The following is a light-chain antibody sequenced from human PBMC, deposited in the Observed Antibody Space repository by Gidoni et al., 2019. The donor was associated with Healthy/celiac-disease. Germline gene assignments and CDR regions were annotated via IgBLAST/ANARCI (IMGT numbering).Light chain of an antibody. CDR1: QGISSY. J-gene: IGKJ1*01. CDR2: AAS. Sequence: DIPPTQSPSSLSASVGDRVTITCRVSQGISSYLNWYQQKPGKAPKLLIYAASSLQSGVPSRFSGSGSGTDFTLTISSLQPEDFATYYCQQSYSTPWTFGQGTKVEIK. CDR3: QQSYSTPWT. V-gene: IGKV1-39*01.